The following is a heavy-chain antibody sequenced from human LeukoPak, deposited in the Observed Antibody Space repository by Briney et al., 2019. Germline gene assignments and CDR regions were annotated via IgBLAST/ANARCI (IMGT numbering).Heavy chain of an antibody. D-gene: IGHD6-13*01. CDR3: AKGSPGSDYYYYMDV. CDR1: GFTFSSYE. Sequence: GGSLRLSCAASGFTFSSYEMNWVRQAPGKGLEWVSYISSSGSTIYYADSVKGRFTISRDNSKNTLYLQMNSLRAEDTAVYYCAKGSPGSDYYYYMDVWGKGTTVTVSS. V-gene: IGHV3-48*03. J-gene: IGHJ6*03. CDR2: ISSSGSTI.